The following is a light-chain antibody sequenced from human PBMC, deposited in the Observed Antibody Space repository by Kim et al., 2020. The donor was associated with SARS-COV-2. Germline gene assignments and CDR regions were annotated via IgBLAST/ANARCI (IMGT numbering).Light chain of an antibody. CDR1: QDIRNY. J-gene: IGKJ4*01. V-gene: IGKV1-16*01. CDR3: QQYHSYPLT. Sequence: DIQMTQSPSSLSASVGDRVTITCRASQDIRNYLAWFQQLPGKAPKPLIYAASNLQSGVPSRFSARGSGTDFTLTISSLQPEDFATYYCQQYHSYPLTFGGGTKVDIK. CDR2: AAS.